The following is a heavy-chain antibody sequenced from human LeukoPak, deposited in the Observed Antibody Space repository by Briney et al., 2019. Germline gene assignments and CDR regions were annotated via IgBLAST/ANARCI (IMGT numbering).Heavy chain of an antibody. D-gene: IGHD6-19*01. CDR1: GFTISSYE. V-gene: IGHV3-48*03. Sequence: GGSLRLSCAASGFTISSYEMNWVRQAPGKGLEWVSYISSSGSTIYYADSVKGRFTISRDNAKNSQYLQMNSLRAEDTAVYYCARDPPWSGWSHDAFDIWGQGTMVTVSS. CDR3: ARDPPWSGWSHDAFDI. J-gene: IGHJ3*02. CDR2: ISSSGSTI.